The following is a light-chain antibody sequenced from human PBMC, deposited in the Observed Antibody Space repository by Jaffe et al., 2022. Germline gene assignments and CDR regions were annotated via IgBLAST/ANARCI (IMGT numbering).Light chain of an antibody. V-gene: IGKV3-15*01. CDR2: GAS. CDR3: QQYDDRPPWT. Sequence: EIVMTQSPATLSVPPGERATLSCRASQSVSSNLAWYQQKPGQAPRLLIYGASTRATGIPARFSGSGSGAEFTLTISSLQSEDFAVYYCQQYDDRPPWTFGQGTKVEIK. CDR1: QSVSSN. J-gene: IGKJ1*01.